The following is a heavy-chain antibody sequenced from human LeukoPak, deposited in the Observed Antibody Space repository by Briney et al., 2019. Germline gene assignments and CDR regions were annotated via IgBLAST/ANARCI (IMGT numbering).Heavy chain of an antibody. Sequence: GGSLRLSCAASGFTFSDYAMSWVRQATGKGLVWVSGIGNSGHSTYYADSVKGRFTISRDNSRNTLYLQMNSLRVEDTALFYCAKDFSSGYLGDGFDIWGQGTMVTVSA. CDR2: IGNSGHST. CDR1: GFTFSDYA. V-gene: IGHV3-23*01. CDR3: AKDFSSGYLGDGFDI. J-gene: IGHJ3*02. D-gene: IGHD3-22*01.